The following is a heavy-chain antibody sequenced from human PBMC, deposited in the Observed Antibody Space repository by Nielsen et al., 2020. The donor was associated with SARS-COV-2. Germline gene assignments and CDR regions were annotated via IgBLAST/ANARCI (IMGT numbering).Heavy chain of an antibody. Sequence: GGSLRLSCAASGFTFDDYAMHWVRQAPGKGLEWVSGINWNGGSTGYADSVKGRFTISRDNAKNSLYLQMNSLRAEDTAVYYCARGSVVVFDYWGQGTLVTVSS. CDR1: GFTFDDYA. CDR3: ARGSVVVFDY. D-gene: IGHD2-21*01. J-gene: IGHJ4*02. CDR2: INWNGGST. V-gene: IGHV3-20*04.